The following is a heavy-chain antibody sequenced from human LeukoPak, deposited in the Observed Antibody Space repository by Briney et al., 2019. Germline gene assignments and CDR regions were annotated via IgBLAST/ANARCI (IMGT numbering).Heavy chain of an antibody. CDR2: IYSDGTT. CDR3: ARAIVVGSPDY. V-gene: IGHV3-66*01. D-gene: IGHD3-22*01. J-gene: IGHJ4*02. CDR1: GFTFSSYA. Sequence: GGSLRLSCAASGFTFSSYAMSWVRQAPGKGLEWVSIIYSDGTTYYADSVKGRFTISRDNAKNSLYLQMNSLRAEDTAVYYCARAIVVGSPDYWGQGTLVTVSS.